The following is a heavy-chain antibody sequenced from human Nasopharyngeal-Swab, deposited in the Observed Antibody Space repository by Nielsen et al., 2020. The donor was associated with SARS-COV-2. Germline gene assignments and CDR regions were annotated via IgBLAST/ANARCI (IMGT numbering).Heavy chain of an antibody. CDR1: GFTFSSYA. D-gene: IGHD3-16*01. CDR3: AKEATLGGVGDYYYMDV. V-gene: IGHV3-23*01. CDR2: ISGSGGST. J-gene: IGHJ6*03. Sequence: GESLKISCAAPGFTFSSYAMSWVRQAPGKGLEWVSAISGSGGSTYYADSVKGRFTISRDNSKNTLYLQMNSLRADDTAVYYCAKEATLGGVGDYYYMDVWGKGTTVTVSS.